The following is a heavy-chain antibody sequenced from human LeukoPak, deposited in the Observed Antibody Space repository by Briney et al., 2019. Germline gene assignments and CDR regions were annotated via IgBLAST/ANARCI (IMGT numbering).Heavy chain of an antibody. Sequence: PSETLSLTCAVYGGSFSGYYWSWIRQPPGKGLEWIGEINHSGSTNYNPSLKSRVTISVDTSKNQFSLKLSSVTAADTAVYCCARGLKRQADYWGQGTLVTVSS. CDR2: INHSGST. CDR1: GGSFSGYY. CDR3: ARGLKRQADY. D-gene: IGHD1-1*01. V-gene: IGHV4-34*01. J-gene: IGHJ4*02.